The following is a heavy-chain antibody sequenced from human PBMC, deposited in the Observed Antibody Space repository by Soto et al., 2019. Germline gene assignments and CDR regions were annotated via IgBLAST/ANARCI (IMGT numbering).Heavy chain of an antibody. CDR1: GGSISSYY. V-gene: IGHV4-39*01. D-gene: IGHD7-27*01. J-gene: IGHJ4*02. Sequence: QLQLQESGPGLVKPSETLSLTCTVSGGSISSYYWGWIRRPPGKGLEWIGSIYYSGSTYHNPSLKSRAPISVDTSKHQFSLQLSSVTAADTAVYYCARRWGYSFDYWGQGTLVTVSS. CDR2: IYYSGST. CDR3: ARRWGYSFDY.